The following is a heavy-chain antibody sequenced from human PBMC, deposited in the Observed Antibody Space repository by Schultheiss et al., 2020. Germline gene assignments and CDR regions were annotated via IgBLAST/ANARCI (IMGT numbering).Heavy chain of an antibody. CDR1: GGSISSGGYY. Sequence: SETLSLTCTVSGGSISSGGYYWSWIRQHPGKGLEWIGYIYYSGSTYYNPSLKSRVTISVDTSKNQFSLKLSSVTAADTAVYYCARCKARYCSGGSCYSYYYYYGMDVWGKGTTVTVSS. CDR3: ARCKARYCSGGSCYSYYYYYGMDV. V-gene: IGHV4-31*03. CDR2: IYYSGST. J-gene: IGHJ6*04. D-gene: IGHD2-15*01.